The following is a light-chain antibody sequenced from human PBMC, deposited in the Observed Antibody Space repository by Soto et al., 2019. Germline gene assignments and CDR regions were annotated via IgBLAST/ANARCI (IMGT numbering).Light chain of an antibody. CDR3: KQYNSYKT. CDR1: QTINSW. J-gene: IGKJ1*01. CDR2: DAF. Sequence: DIQMTQSPSTLSASVGDRVTITCRASQTINSWLDWYQQKPGKAPKLLIYDAFSLESGVPSRFSGSGSGTEFTLTISSLQPDDFATYYCKQYNSYKTFGQAPKVDIK. V-gene: IGKV1-5*01.